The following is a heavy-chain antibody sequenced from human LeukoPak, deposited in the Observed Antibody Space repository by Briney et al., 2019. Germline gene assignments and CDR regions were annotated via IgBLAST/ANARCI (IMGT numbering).Heavy chain of an antibody. J-gene: IGHJ4*02. Sequence: SETLSLTCTVSGGSISSYYWSWIRQPPGKGLEWIGNIYYSGSTNYNPSLKSRVTISVDTSKNQFSLKLSSVTAADTAVYYCARATSWYRYYFDYRGQGTLVTVSS. CDR2: IYYSGST. D-gene: IGHD6-13*01. CDR1: GGSISSYY. V-gene: IGHV4-59*01. CDR3: ARATSWYRYYFDY.